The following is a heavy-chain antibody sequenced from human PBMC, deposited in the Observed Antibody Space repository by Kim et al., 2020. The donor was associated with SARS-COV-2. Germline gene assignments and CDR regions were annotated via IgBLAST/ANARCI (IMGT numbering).Heavy chain of an antibody. CDR1: GGSVRTYY. CDR3: ARSYYDVLTAYYYFDY. Sequence: SETLSLTCSVSGGSVRTYYWSWIRQPPGGGLEWIGSIYYTGKTNYNPSLKSRVTISIDTSKNQFSLTLNSVTTANTAVYYCARSYYDVLTAYYYFDYWGQGALGTVSS. V-gene: IGHV4-59*02. D-gene: IGHD3-9*01. CDR2: IYYTGKT. J-gene: IGHJ4*02.